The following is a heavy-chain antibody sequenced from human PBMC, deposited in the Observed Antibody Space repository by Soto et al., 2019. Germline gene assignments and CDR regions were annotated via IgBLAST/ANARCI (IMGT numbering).Heavy chain of an antibody. CDR1: GFTFSSYS. D-gene: IGHD2-15*01. J-gene: IGHJ6*03. CDR2: ISSSSSYI. Sequence: PGGSLRLSCAASGFTFSSYSMNWVRQAPGKGLEWVSSISSSSSYIYYADSVKGRFTISRDNAKNSLYLQMNSLRAEDTAVYYCARDDVYCSGGSCYGVPMDGWGKGTTVTVSS. CDR3: ARDDVYCSGGSCYGVPMDG. V-gene: IGHV3-21*01.